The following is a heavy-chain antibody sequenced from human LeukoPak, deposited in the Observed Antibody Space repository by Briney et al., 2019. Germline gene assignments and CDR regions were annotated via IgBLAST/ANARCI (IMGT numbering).Heavy chain of an antibody. CDR2: INNNGGST. V-gene: IGHV3-64D*06. D-gene: IGHD3-10*01. CDR3: VIPPASSGFDY. CDR1: GFTFSNYA. J-gene: IGHJ4*02. Sequence: GGSLRLSCSASGFTFSNYAMYGVRQAPGKGLEYVSGINNNGGSTFYADSVKGRFTISRDNSKNTLYLQMSSLRGEDTAVYYCVIPPASSGFDYWGQGALVTVSS.